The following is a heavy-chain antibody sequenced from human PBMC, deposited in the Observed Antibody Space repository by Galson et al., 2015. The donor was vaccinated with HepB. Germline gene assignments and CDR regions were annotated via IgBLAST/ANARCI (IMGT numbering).Heavy chain of an antibody. V-gene: IGHV3-30*04. J-gene: IGHJ6*02. CDR2: ISYDGSNK. CDR1: GFTFSSYA. CDR3: ARDVDRAGMGYYGMDV. D-gene: IGHD3-10*01. Sequence: SLRLSCAASGFTFSSYAMHWVRQAPGKGLEWVAVISYDGSNKYYADSVKGRFTISRDNSKNTLYLQMNSLRAEDTAVYYCARDVDRAGMGYYGMDVWGQGTTVTVSS.